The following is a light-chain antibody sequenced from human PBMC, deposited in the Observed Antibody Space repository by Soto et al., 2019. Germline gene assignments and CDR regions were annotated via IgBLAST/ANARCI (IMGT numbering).Light chain of an antibody. CDR1: QSVSNNY. Sequence: EIVLTQSPGTLSLSPGERATLSCRASQSVSNNYLAWYQQKPGQAPRLLIYGASNRATGIPDRFSGSGSGTDLTLTTSRLENPDLEVYYCQQYGSSGTFGQGTKVDI. CDR2: GAS. V-gene: IGKV3-20*01. J-gene: IGKJ1*01. CDR3: QQYGSSGT.